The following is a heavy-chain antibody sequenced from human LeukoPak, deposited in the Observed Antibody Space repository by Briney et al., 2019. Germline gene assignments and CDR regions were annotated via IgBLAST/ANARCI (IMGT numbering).Heavy chain of an antibody. Sequence: ASVKVSCKASGGTFSSYAISWVRQAPGQGLEWMGGIIPIFGTANYAQKFQGRVTITADESTSTAYMELSSLRSEDTAVYYCARDGAGYSSGWYVGHYYGMDVWAKGPRSPSP. CDR1: GGTFSSYA. CDR2: IIPIFGTA. J-gene: IGHJ6*02. CDR3: ARDGAGYSSGWYVGHYYGMDV. V-gene: IGHV1-69*01. D-gene: IGHD6-19*01.